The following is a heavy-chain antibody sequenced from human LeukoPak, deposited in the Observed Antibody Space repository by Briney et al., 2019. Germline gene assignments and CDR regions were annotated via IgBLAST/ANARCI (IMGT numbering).Heavy chain of an antibody. V-gene: IGHV3-23*01. J-gene: IGHJ4*02. D-gene: IGHD3-10*01. CDR1: GFTFSSYA. CDR3: AKDGAMVRGVILDY. CDR2: ISGSGGST. Sequence: GGSLRLSCAASGFTFSSYAMSWVRRAPGKGLEWVSAISGSGGSTYYADSVKGRFTISRDNSKNTLYLQMNSLRAEDTAVYYCAKDGAMVRGVILDYWGQGTLVTVSS.